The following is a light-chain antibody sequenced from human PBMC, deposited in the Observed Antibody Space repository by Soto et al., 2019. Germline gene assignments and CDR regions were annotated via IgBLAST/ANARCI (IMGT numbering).Light chain of an antibody. CDR2: YAS. CDR1: QSVRTN. Sequence: EVMMTQFPDTVSVTAGETVTLSCGASQSVRTNLAWYQQRPGQAPTLLIHYASTRASDIPARFSGSGSGTNISLAISSLQSEDFAVYYCQQYAYWPETFGQGTKVEIK. V-gene: IGKV3D-15*01. J-gene: IGKJ1*01. CDR3: QQYAYWPET.